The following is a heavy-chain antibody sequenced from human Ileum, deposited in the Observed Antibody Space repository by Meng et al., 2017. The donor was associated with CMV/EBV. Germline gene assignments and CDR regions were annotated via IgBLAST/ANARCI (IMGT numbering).Heavy chain of an antibody. Sequence: QVPLQGSGLGLVKPSETLSLTCTVSGASLNDYYWSWIRQPAGKGLEWIGRIFATGTTNYNPSLKSRVTMSVDTSKNQFSLKLTSVTAADTAVYFCARDRFDPWGQGALVTVSS. CDR3: ARDRFDP. CDR1: GASLNDYY. J-gene: IGHJ5*02. V-gene: IGHV4-4*07. CDR2: IFATGTT.